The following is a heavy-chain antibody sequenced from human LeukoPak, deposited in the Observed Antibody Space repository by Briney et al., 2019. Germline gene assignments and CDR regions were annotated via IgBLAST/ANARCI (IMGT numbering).Heavy chain of an antibody. CDR3: AREGLLTYPFDI. CDR2: INPSGGST. D-gene: IGHD3-9*01. V-gene: IGHV1-46*01. J-gene: IGHJ3*02. Sequence: GASVKVSCKASGYTFTSYYMHWVRQAPGQGLEWMGIINPSGGSTSYAQKFQGRVTMTRDMSTSTVYMELSSLRSEDTAVYYCAREGLLTYPFDIWGQGTMVTVSS. CDR1: GYTFTSYY.